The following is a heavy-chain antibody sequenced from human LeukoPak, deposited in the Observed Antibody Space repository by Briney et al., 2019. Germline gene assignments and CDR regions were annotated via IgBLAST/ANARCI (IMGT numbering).Heavy chain of an antibody. CDR3: ARDGSYYDTSAFYSDN. V-gene: IGHV3-11*01. CDR2: INDNGNSI. CDR1: GFTFSDFQ. Sequence: SGGSLRLSCAASGFTFSDFQMTWIRQAPGKGLQWLSDINDNGNSIRYADSVKGRFTISRDNAKKPLYLQLNSLRAEDTAVYYCARDGSYYDTSAFYSDNWGQGTLVTVSS. J-gene: IGHJ4*02. D-gene: IGHD3-22*01.